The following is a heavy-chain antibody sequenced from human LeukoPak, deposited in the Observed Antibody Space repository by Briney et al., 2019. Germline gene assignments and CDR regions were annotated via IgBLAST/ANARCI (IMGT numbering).Heavy chain of an antibody. D-gene: IGHD6-6*01. V-gene: IGHV3-7*03. CDR3: ARDRGAARPNDY. CDR2: IKQDGSER. J-gene: IGHJ4*02. CDR1: GFTFSSYW. Sequence: PGGSLRLSCAASGFTFSSYWMSWVRQTPRKGLEWVAKIKQDGSERYYVDSVRGRFTISRDNAKNSLYLQMNSLRAEDMAVYYCARDRGAARPNDYWGQGTLVTVSS.